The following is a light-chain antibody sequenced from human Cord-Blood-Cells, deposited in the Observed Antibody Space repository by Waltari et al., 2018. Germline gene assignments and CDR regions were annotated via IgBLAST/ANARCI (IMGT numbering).Light chain of an antibody. CDR3: QQYNSYSWT. CDR2: KAS. J-gene: IGKJ1*01. V-gene: IGKV1-5*03. CDR1: QSISSW. Sequence: DIQMTQSPSTLSAYVGARVTITCRASQSISSWLAWYQQKPGKAPNLLIYKASSLESGVPSRFSGSGSGTEFTLTISSLQPDDFATYYCQQYNSYSWTFGQGTKVEIK.